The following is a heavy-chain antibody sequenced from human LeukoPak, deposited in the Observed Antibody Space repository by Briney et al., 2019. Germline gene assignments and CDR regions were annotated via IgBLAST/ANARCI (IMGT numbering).Heavy chain of an antibody. Sequence: SETLSLTCTVSGGSISSSSYYWGWIRQPPGKGLEWIGSIYYSGSTYYNPSLKSRVTISVDTSKNQFSLKLSSVTAADTAVYYCASYLLGYCSGGSCYEGYYYYGMDVWGQGTTVTVSS. CDR2: IYYSGST. J-gene: IGHJ6*02. CDR3: ASYLLGYCSGGSCYEGYYYYGMDV. D-gene: IGHD2-15*01. V-gene: IGHV4-39*01. CDR1: GGSISSSSYY.